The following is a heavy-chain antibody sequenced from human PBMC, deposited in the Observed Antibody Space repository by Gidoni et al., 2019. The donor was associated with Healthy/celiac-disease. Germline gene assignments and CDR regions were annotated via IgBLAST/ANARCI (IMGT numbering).Heavy chain of an antibody. CDR3: ARDNSDYDFWSGNWFDP. V-gene: IGHV4-4*02. J-gene: IGHJ5*02. D-gene: IGHD3-3*01. Sequence: QVQLQESGPGLVKPSGTLSLTCAVSGGSISSSNWWSWVRQPPGKGLEWIGEIYHSGSTNYNPSLKSRVTISVDKSKNQFSLKLSSVTAADTAVYYCARDNSDYDFWSGNWFDPWGQGTLVTVSS. CDR1: GGSISSSNW. CDR2: IYHSGST.